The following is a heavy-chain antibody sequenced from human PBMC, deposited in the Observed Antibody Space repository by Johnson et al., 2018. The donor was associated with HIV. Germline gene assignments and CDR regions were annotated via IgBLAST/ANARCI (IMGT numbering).Heavy chain of an antibody. CDR1: GFSFSSYG. J-gene: IGHJ3*02. V-gene: IGHV3-30*18. CDR3: AKIKGSSDAFDI. Sequence: QMQLVESGGGVVQPGRSLRLSCAASGFSFSSYGMHWVRQAPGKGLEWVAVISYDGSNKYYADSVKGRFTISRDNSKNTLYLQMNSLRAEDTAVYYCAKIKGSSDAFDIWGQGTMVTVSS. CDR2: ISYDGSNK. D-gene: IGHD6-6*01.